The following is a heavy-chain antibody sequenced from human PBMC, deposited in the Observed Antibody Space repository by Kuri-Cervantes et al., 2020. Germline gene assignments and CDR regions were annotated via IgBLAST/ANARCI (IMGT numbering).Heavy chain of an antibody. Sequence: ASVKVSCKASGYTFTSYDINWVRQATGQGLEWMGWMNPNSGNTGYAQKFQGRVTMTEDTSTDTAYMELSSLRSEDTAVYYCATDRRLRGGKVDYYYYGMDVWGQGTTVTVSS. CDR1: GYTFTSYD. CDR2: MNPNSGNT. V-gene: IGHV1-8*01. J-gene: IGHJ6*02. D-gene: IGHD4-23*01. CDR3: ATDRRLRGGKVDYYYYGMDV.